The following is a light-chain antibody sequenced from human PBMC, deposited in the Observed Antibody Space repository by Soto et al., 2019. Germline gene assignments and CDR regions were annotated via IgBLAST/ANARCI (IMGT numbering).Light chain of an antibody. V-gene: IGKV1-5*03. CDR2: MAS. J-gene: IGKJ1*01. CDR1: QSISSW. CDR3: QQYNSYST. Sequence: DIQMTQSPSTLSASVGDRVTITCRASQSISSWLAWYQLKPGKAPKLLIYMASSLESGVPTRFSGSGSGTVFTLTISSLQPDDFATYYCQQYNSYSTFGQGTKVDIK.